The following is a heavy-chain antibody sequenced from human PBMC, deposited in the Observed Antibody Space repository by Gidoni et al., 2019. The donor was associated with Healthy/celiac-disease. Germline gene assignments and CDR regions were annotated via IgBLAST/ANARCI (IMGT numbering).Heavy chain of an antibody. J-gene: IGHJ6*02. Sequence: QVQLVESGGGLVKPGGSLRLSCAASGFTFSDYLTWIRQAPGKGLEWVSYISSSGSTIYYADSVKGRFTISRDNAKNSLYLQMNSLRAEDTAVYYCARDVPDIVVVPAAIPYYYGMDVWGQGTTVTVSS. CDR3: ARDVPDIVVVPAAIPYYYGMDV. D-gene: IGHD2-2*01. V-gene: IGHV3-11*01. CDR1: GFTFSDYL. CDR2: ISSSGSTI.